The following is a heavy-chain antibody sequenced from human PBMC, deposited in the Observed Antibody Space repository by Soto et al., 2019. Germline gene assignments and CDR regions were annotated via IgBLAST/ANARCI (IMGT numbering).Heavy chain of an antibody. CDR1: GLSFSSSA. J-gene: IGHJ5*02. V-gene: IGHV3-23*01. D-gene: IGHD2-8*02. CDR3: ATSLNIYWQNSFDP. CDR2: ISDSGGRT. Sequence: EAQLLESGGGLVQPGGSLRLSCAASGLSFSSSAMNWVRQAPGKGLEWVSIISDSGGRTHYADSVQGQFTISSDNSKNTLYLHMNTLRAEDTAVYYCATSLNIYWQNSFDPWGQGTLVTVSS.